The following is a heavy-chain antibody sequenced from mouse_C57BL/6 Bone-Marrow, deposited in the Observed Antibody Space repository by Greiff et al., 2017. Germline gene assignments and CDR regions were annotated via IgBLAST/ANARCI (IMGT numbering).Heavy chain of an antibody. D-gene: IGHD2-2*01. CDR1: GYTFTDYN. J-gene: IGHJ4*01. CDR3: ANDLLWLRRYYSAMDY. CDR2: FNPNNGGT. Sequence: EVQLQQSGPELVKPGASVKMSCKASGYTFTDYNMHWVKQSHGKSLEWIGYFNPNNGGTSYNQKFKGKATLTVNKSSSTAYMELRSLTSEDSAVYYCANDLLWLRRYYSAMDYWGQGTSVTVAS. V-gene: IGHV1-22*01.